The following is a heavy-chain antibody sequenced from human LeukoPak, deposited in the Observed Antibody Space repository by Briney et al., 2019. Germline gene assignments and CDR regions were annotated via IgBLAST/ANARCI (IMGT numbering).Heavy chain of an antibody. CDR2: SNHSGST. CDR3: ARGRDLLWFGELPPKGFDY. D-gene: IGHD3-10*01. CDR1: GGSFSGYY. Sequence: SETLSLTCAVYGGSFSGYYWSWIRQPPGKGLEWIGESNHSGSTNYNPSLKSRVTISVDTSKNQFSLKLSSVTAADTAVYYWARGRDLLWFGELPPKGFDYWGQGTLVTVSS. V-gene: IGHV4-34*01. J-gene: IGHJ4*02.